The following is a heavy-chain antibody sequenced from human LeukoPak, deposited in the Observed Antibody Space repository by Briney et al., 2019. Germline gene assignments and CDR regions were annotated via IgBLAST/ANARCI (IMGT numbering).Heavy chain of an antibody. J-gene: IGHJ4*02. Sequence: SETLSLTCAVSGGSFSGHYWTWIRQPPGKGLEWIGYIYYSGSTNYNPSLKSRVTISVDTSKNQFSLKLSSVTAADTAVYYCARQTYYDFWSGYSGFDYWGQGTLVTVSS. CDR2: IYYSGST. CDR3: ARQTYYDFWSGYSGFDY. V-gene: IGHV4-59*11. D-gene: IGHD3-3*01. CDR1: GGSFSGHY.